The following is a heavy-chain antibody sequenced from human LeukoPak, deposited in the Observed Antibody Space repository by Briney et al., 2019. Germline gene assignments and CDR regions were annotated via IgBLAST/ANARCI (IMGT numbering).Heavy chain of an antibody. V-gene: IGHV4-34*01. D-gene: IGHD6-19*01. CDR2: INHSGST. CDR3: ARDWGIAVAGTRFDY. CDR1: GGSISSYY. J-gene: IGHJ4*02. Sequence: SETLSLTCTVSGGSISSYYWSWIRQPPGKGLEWIGEINHSGSTNYNPSLKSRVTMSVDTSKNQFSLKLSSVTAADTAVYYCARDWGIAVAGTRFDYWGQGTLVTVSS.